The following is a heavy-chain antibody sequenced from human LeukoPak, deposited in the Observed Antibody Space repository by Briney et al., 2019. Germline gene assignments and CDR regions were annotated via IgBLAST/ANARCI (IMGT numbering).Heavy chain of an antibody. Sequence: PSETLSLTCTVSGDSITSGTYYWGWIRQTPGKGLEWIGNIYSTGSTSSNPSFKSRITMSVDTSKNQFSLKLNSVTAADTAVYFCARDSGFWLFWGQGTLVTVSS. CDR1: GDSITSGTYY. CDR2: IYSTGST. V-gene: IGHV4-39*07. CDR3: ARDSGFWLF. D-gene: IGHD3-22*01. J-gene: IGHJ1*01.